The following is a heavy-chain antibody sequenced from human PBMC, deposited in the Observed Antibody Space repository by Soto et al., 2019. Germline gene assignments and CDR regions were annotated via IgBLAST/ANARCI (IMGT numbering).Heavy chain of an antibody. J-gene: IGHJ4*02. CDR1: GYRFTNYW. CDR2: IYPGDSDT. D-gene: IGHD3-9*01. CDR3: AKTQNDILDY. Sequence: GESLKISCKGSGYRFTNYWIGWVRQMPGKGLEWMGIIYPGDSDTRYSPSFQGQVTISADKSINTAYLQWSSLRAEDTAVYYCAKTQNDILDYWGQGTLVTVSS. V-gene: IGHV5-51*01.